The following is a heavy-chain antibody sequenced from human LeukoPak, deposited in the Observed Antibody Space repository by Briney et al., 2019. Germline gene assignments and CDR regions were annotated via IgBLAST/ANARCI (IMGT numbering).Heavy chain of an antibody. CDR2: ISSSSSYT. CDR1: GFTFSDYY. J-gene: IGHJ6*04. V-gene: IGHV3-11*06. D-gene: IGHD3-9*01. CDR3: ARIGSDILTGYLSYYYGMDV. Sequence: GRSLRLFCAASGFTFSDYYMSWIRQAPGKGLEWVSYISSSSSYTNYADSVKGRFTISRDNAKNSLYLQMNSLRAEDTAVYYCARIGSDILTGYLSYYYGMDVWGKGTTVTVSS.